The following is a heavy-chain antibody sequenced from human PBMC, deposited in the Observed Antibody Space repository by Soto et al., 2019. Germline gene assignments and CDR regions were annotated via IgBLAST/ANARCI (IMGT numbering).Heavy chain of an antibody. J-gene: IGHJ6*02. CDR2: IKQDGSEK. V-gene: IGHV3-7*03. CDR3: ARGGHLERHYYYGMAV. Sequence: VRLSCAASGFTFSNYWMIWVRQAPGKGLEWVANIKQDGSEKYYVDSVKGRFTISRDNAKRTLFLQMNSLTAEDTAVYYCARGGHLERHYYYGMAVWGQGTTVTVSS. D-gene: IGHD1-1*01. CDR1: GFTFSNYW.